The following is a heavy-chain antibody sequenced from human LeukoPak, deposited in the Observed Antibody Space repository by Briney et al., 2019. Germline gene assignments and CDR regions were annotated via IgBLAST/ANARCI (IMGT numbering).Heavy chain of an antibody. CDR1: GFTFSSYA. Sequence: GGSLRLSCAASGFTFSSYAMSWVRQAPGKGLEWVSAISGSGGSTYYADSVKGRFTISRDNSKNTLYLQMNSLRAEDMAVYYCARDLGSYSYDYWGQGTLVTVSS. CDR2: ISGSGGST. V-gene: IGHV3-23*01. D-gene: IGHD3-10*01. J-gene: IGHJ4*02. CDR3: ARDLGSYSYDY.